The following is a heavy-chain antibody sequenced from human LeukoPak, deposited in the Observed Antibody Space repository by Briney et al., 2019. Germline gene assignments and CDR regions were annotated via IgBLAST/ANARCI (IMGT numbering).Heavy chain of an antibody. CDR2: ISSSSSYI. CDR3: ARDAGYCSGGSCLTFDY. Sequence: GGSMRLSCAASGFTFSSYSMNWVRQAPGKGLEWVSSISSSSSYIYYADSVKGRFTISRDNAKNSLYLQMNSLRAEDTAVYYCARDAGYCSGGSCLTFDYWGQGTLVTVSS. CDR1: GFTFSSYS. J-gene: IGHJ4*02. D-gene: IGHD2-15*01. V-gene: IGHV3-21*01.